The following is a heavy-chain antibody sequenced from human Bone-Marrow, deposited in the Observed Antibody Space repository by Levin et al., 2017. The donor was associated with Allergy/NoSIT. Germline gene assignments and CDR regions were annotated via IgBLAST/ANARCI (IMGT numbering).Heavy chain of an antibody. D-gene: IGHD3-22*01. CDR1: GDSISNVDYY. Sequence: NPSETLSLTCTVSGDSISNVDYYWSWIRQSPGKGLEWIGNMYHSGSTYYNPSLSNRVTISVDTSQNQFSLKLNSVTAADTAVYYCASNLAYYYENSGPNDDGYFEYWGQGTLVTVSS. CDR3: ASNLAYYYENSGPNDDGYFEY. CDR2: MYHSGST. V-gene: IGHV4-30-4*01. J-gene: IGHJ4*02.